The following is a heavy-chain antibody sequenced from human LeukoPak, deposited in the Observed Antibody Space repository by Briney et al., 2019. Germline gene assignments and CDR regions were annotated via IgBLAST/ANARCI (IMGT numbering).Heavy chain of an antibody. J-gene: IGHJ3*02. Sequence: GGTLRLSCAASGFTFSSYGMTWVRQAPGKGLEWVSVIYSGGSTYYADSVKGRFTISRDNSKNTLYLQMNSLRAEDTAVYYCARGPIWGQGTMVTVSS. CDR2: IYSGGST. CDR3: ARGPI. V-gene: IGHV3-53*01. CDR1: GFTFSSYG.